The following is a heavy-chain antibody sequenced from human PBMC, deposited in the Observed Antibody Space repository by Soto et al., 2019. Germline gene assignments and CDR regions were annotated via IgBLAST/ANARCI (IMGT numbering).Heavy chain of an antibody. Sequence: QITLKESGPTLVNPTQTLTLTCTFSGFSLSTSGVGVAWIRQPPGKALDWLALIYWDDAKRYRPSLESRLTITKDASKNQVVLTITNMDSVDTATYYCAYLPCSGGSCYWFSFSGMDVWGQGTTVTVSS. D-gene: IGHD2-15*01. CDR1: GFSLSTSGVG. V-gene: IGHV2-5*02. J-gene: IGHJ6*02. CDR2: IYWDDAK. CDR3: AYLPCSGGSCYWFSFSGMDV.